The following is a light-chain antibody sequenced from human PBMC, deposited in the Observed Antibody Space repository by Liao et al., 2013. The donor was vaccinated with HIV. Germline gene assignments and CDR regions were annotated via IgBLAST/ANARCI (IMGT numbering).Light chain of an antibody. CDR1: NIGSKS. Sequence: SYELTQPPSVSVAPGKTARITCGGNNIGSKSVHWYQQQPGRSPVLVMFQDNRRPSGIPQRFSGSNSGNTATLTISGTQALDEADYYCQAWDSGSAWVFGGGTKLTVL. CDR2: QDN. CDR3: QAWDSGSAWV. V-gene: IGLV3-21*01. J-gene: IGLJ3*02.